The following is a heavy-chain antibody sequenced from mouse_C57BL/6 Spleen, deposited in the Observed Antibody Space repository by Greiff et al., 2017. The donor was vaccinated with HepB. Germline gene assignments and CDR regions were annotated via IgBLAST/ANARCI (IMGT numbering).Heavy chain of an antibody. CDR1: GYTFTSYW. D-gene: IGHD2-3*01. CDR2: IHPNSGST. CDR3: AREGIYDGYYENAMDY. V-gene: IGHV1-64*01. J-gene: IGHJ4*01. Sequence: QVQLKQPGAELVKPGASVKLSCKASGYTFTSYWMHWVKQRPGQGLEWIGMIHPNSGSTNYNEKFKSKATLTVDKSSSTAYMQLSSLTSEDSAVYYCAREGIYDGYYENAMDYWGQGTSVTVSS.